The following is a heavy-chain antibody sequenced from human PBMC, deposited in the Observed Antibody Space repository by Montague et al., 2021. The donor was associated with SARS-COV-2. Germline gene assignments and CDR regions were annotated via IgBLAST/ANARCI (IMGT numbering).Heavy chain of an antibody. CDR1: GGSISNYY. Sequence: SETLSLTCTVSGGSISNYYWCWIRQSPVKGLEWIGYISGSGLTTXNPSLRSRVTISVGASGTQFFLDLLSVSAADTAVYYCARAKTSTDMRSQYVRGYYAMEVWGQGTAVIVSS. CDR2: ISGSGLT. D-gene: IGHD2-2*01. CDR3: ARAKTSTDMRSQYVRGYYAMEV. V-gene: IGHV4-59*01. J-gene: IGHJ6*02.